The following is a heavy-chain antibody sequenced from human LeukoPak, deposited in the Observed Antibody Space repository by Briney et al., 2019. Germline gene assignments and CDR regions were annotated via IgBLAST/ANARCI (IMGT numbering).Heavy chain of an antibody. V-gene: IGHV4-4*02. J-gene: IGHJ4*02. D-gene: IGHD3-22*01. CDR2: INHSGST. CDR1: GGSIITSNW. Sequence: SGTLSLTCAVSGGSIITSNWWTWVRQPPGKGLEWIGEINHSGSTNYNPSLKSRVTISVDTSKNQFSLKLSSVTAADTAVYYCARHRPYYYDSSGYDHWGQGTLVTVSS. CDR3: ARHRPYYYDSSGYDH.